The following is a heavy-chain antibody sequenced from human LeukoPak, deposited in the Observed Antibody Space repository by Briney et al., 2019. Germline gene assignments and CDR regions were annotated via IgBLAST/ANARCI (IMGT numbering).Heavy chain of an antibody. CDR2: IHSSGST. Sequence: SETLSLTCTVSGGSISSYYWSWIRQPPGKGLEWIGGIHSSGSTYYNPSLESRVTISVDTSKNQVSLRLRSVAAADTAVYYCAKLTGAYTAFDVWGQGTMVTVSS. CDR1: GGSISSYY. J-gene: IGHJ3*01. V-gene: IGHV4-59*12. CDR3: AKLTGAYTAFDV. D-gene: IGHD1-20*01.